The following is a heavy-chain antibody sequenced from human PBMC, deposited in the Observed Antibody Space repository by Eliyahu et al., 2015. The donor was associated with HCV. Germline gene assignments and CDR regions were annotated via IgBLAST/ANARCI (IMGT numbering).Heavy chain of an antibody. V-gene: IGHV3-21*01. J-gene: IGHJ3*02. D-gene: IGHD3-9*01. CDR3: ARVDRSSILILRYFDLGGAFDI. CDR1: GFTFSSYS. Sequence: EVQLVESGGGLVKPGGSLRLSCAASGFTFSSYSXNWVRQAPGKGLEGVSSISSSSSYIYYADSVKGRFTISRDNAKNSLYLQMNSLRAEDTAVYYCARVDRSSILILRYFDLGGAFDIWGQGTMVTVSS. CDR2: ISSSSSYI.